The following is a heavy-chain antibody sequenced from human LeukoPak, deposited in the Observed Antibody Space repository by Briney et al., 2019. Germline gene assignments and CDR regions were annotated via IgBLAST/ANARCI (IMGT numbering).Heavy chain of an antibody. D-gene: IGHD4-17*01. V-gene: IGHV3-9*01. CDR2: ISWNSGSI. CDR1: GFTFDDYA. J-gene: IGHJ3*02. Sequence: PGRSLRLSCAASGFTFDDYAMHWVRQAPGKGLEWVSCISWNSGSIGYADSVKGRFTISRDNAKNSLYLQMNSLRAEDTALYYCAKDTDYGDYRPFDAFDIWGQGTMVTVSS. CDR3: AKDTDYGDYRPFDAFDI.